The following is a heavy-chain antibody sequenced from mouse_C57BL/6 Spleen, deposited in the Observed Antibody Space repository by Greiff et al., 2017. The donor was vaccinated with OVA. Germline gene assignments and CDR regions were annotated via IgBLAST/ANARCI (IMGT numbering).Heavy chain of an antibody. J-gene: IGHJ4*01. Sequence: EVQLVESGGDLVKPGGSLKLSCAASGFTFSSYGMSWVRQTPDKRLEWVATISSGGSYTYYPDSVKGRFTISRDNAKNTLYLQMSSLKSEDTAMYYCARHATYYAMDYWGQGTSVTVSS. V-gene: IGHV5-6*01. CDR2: ISSGGSYT. CDR3: ARHATYYAMDY. CDR1: GFTFSSYG. D-gene: IGHD6-1*01.